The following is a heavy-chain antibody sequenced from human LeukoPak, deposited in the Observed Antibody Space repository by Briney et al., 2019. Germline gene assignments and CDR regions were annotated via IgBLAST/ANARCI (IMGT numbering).Heavy chain of an antibody. CDR2: IYYSGST. CDR1: GGSISSYY. Sequence: PSETLSLTCTVSGGSISSYYWSWIRQPPGKGLEWNGYIYYSGSTNYNPSLKSRVTISVDTSKNQFSLKLSSVTAADTAVYYCARLRLTTVTTTLSYYYYGMDVWGQGTTVTVSS. D-gene: IGHD4-17*01. CDR3: ARLRLTTVTTTLSYYYYGMDV. J-gene: IGHJ6*02. V-gene: IGHV4-59*08.